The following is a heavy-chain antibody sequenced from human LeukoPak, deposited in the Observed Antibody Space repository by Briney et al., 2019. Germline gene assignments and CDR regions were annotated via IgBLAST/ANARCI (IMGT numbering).Heavy chain of an antibody. Sequence: GGSLRLSCAASGFTFNNYAMSWVRQAPGKGLEWVSTISDSGGYTYYTDSVKGRFTISRDNSKNTLYLQMNSLRAEDTAVYYCAKVFRSHFLGGKRACYFDYWGQGTLVTVSS. CDR1: GFTFNNYA. D-gene: IGHD3-16*01. CDR3: AKVFRSHFLGGKRACYFDY. J-gene: IGHJ4*02. CDR2: ISDSGGYT. V-gene: IGHV3-23*01.